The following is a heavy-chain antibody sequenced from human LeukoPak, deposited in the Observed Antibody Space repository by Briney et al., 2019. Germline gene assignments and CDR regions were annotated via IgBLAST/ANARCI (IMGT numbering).Heavy chain of an antibody. CDR2: IISDGSSN. J-gene: IGHJ5*02. CDR3: VRGVYASGSSP. Sequence: PGGSLRLSCEASGFTLSNYWMYWVRQAPRKGLVWVSRIISDGSSNYADSVKGRFTISRDNAKNTLYLQMNSLRAEDTAVYYCVRGVYASGSSPWGQGTLVTVSS. V-gene: IGHV3-74*01. CDR1: GFTLSNYW. D-gene: IGHD3-10*01.